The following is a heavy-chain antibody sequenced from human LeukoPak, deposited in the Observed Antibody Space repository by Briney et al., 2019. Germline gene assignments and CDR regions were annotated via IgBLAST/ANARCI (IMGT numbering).Heavy chain of an antibody. D-gene: IGHD3-3*01. CDR2: IYTSGST. V-gene: IGHV4-4*07. J-gene: IGHJ5*02. Sequence: SETLSLTCTVSGGSISSYYWSWLRQPAGKGLEWIGRIYTSGSTNYNPSLKSRVTMSVDTSKNQFSLKLSSVTAADTAVYYCARDLIDYDFWSGSNWLDPWGQGTLVTVSS. CDR1: GGSISSYY. CDR3: ARDLIDYDFWSGSNWLDP.